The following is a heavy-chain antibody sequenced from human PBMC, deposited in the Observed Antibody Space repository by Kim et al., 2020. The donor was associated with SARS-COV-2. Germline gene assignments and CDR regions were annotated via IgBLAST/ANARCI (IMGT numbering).Heavy chain of an antibody. D-gene: IGHD5-18*01. V-gene: IGHV3-49*04. J-gene: IGHJ6*02. CDR2: IRSKAYGGTT. Sequence: GGSLRLSCTASGFTFGDYAMSWVRQAPGKGLEWVGFIRSKAYGGTTEYAASVKGRFTISRDDSKSIAYLQMNSLKTEDTAVYYCTRDSPVQLWLNYYYYGVDVWGQGTTVTVSS. CDR1: GFTFGDYA. CDR3: TRDSPVQLWLNYYYYGVDV.